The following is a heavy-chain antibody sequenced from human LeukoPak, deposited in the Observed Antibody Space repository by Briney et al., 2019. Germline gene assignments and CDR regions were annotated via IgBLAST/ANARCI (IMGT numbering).Heavy chain of an antibody. J-gene: IGHJ3*02. Sequence: GGSLRLSCAASGLTVSDNHMSWVRQAPGKGLEWVSVIYIDGYTNYAESVKGLFTISRDNSQNTMYLHMNSLRAEDTAIYYCARSVSKVDQAFDIWGQGTTVTVSS. CDR2: IYIDGYT. V-gene: IGHV3-53*01. CDR3: ARSVSKVDQAFDI. CDR1: GLTVSDNH. D-gene: IGHD4-17*01.